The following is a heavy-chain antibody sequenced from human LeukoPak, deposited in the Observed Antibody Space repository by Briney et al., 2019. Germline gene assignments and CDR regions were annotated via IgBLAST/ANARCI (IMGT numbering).Heavy chain of an antibody. CDR1: GGSINNNY. D-gene: IGHD6-13*01. J-gene: IGHJ4*02. V-gene: IGHV4-59*08. CDR3: ARHETSSSWTSSFDY. CDR2: FYYIGST. Sequence: PSETLSLTCSVSGGSINNNYWSWIRQPPGKGLEWIGYFYYIGSTNYNPSLKSRVTVSIDTSNNQFSLRLSSVTAADTAVYYCARHETSSSWTSSFDYWGQGTLVTVSS.